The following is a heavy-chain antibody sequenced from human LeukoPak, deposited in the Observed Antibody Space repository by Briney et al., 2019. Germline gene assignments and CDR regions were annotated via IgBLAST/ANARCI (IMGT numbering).Heavy chain of an antibody. CDR1: VYTLTGFY. D-gene: IGHD5-12*01. V-gene: IGHV1-2*02. CDR2: INPSSGDT. Sequence: SVNLSSTASVYTLTGFYMHWVPLAPGQGLWWTGWINPSSGDTNYAQKFQGRVTMTRETSISTAYMELSRLRSDDTAVDYGAKNPYEDYFDYWGQGTLVTVSS. J-gene: IGHJ4*02. CDR3: AKNPYEDYFDY.